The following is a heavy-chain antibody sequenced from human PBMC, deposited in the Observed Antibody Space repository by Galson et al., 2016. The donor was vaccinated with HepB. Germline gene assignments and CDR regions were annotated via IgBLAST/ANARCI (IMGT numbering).Heavy chain of an antibody. Sequence: SETLSLTCTVSGGSISGSSFFWGWVRQPPGKGLEWIGTVFYNGSSFLTPSLKSRVTMSVDSSRNQFSLKLTSVTAADTAVYYCARGNSASGSHVIDHWGQGTLVTVSS. CDR3: ARGNSASGSHVIDH. D-gene: IGHD3-10*01. V-gene: IGHV4-39*07. J-gene: IGHJ4*02. CDR1: GGSISGSSFF. CDR2: VFYNGSS.